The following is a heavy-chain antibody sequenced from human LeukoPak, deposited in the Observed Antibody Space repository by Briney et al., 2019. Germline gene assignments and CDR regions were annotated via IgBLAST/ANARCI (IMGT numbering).Heavy chain of an antibody. CDR2: IIITGGTT. CDR3: GRLTAYYSDY. CDR1: GFTFSNSE. J-gene: IGHJ4*02. V-gene: IGHV3-48*03. Sequence: GGSLRLSCAASGFTFSNSEMNWVRQAPGKGLEWLSFIIITGGTTHYAVSVKGRFTISRDTAQSSLFLQMNNLRAEDTAVYYCGRLTAYYSDYWGQGTLVTVSS.